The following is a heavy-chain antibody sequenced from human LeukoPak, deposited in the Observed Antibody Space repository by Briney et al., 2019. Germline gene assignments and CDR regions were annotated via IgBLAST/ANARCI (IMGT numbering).Heavy chain of an antibody. Sequence: SGGSLRLSCAASGFTFSNYGMTWVRQAPGKGLEWVSAISNSGGNTYYADSVKGRFTISRDNSKNTLYLQMNSLRAEDTAVYYCANLILKSRPGDTDDAFDIWGQGTMVTVSS. CDR3: ANLILKSRPGDTDDAFDI. CDR1: GFTFSNYG. CDR2: ISNSGGNT. V-gene: IGHV3-23*01. J-gene: IGHJ3*02. D-gene: IGHD3-10*01.